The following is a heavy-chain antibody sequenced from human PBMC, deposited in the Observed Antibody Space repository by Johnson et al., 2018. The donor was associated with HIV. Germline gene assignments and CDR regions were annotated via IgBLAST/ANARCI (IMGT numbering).Heavy chain of an antibody. CDR1: GFTFSSYG. D-gene: IGHD6-6*01. CDR3: AFIEYSSLDAFDI. V-gene: IGHV3-NL1*01. CDR2: INWNGGST. Sequence: QVQLVESGGGVVQPGRSLRLSCAASGFTFSSYGMSWVRQGPGKGLERVSGINWNGGSTGYADSVKGRFTISRDNSKNTLYLQMNSLRAEDTAVYYCAFIEYSSLDAFDIWGQGTMVTVSS. J-gene: IGHJ3*02.